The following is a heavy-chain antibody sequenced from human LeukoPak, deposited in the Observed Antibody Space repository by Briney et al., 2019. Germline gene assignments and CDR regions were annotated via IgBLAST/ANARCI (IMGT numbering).Heavy chain of an antibody. J-gene: IGHJ6*02. V-gene: IGHV1-18*01. D-gene: IGHD1-1*01. CDR2: ISAYNGNT. CDR1: GYTFTIYG. Sequence: ASVKVSCKASGYTFTIYGISWVRQAPGQGLEWMGWISAYNGNTNYAQKLQGRVTITTDTSTSTAYMELRSLRSDDTAVYYCARDTYPGYGRADYYGMDVWGQGTTGTVS. CDR3: ARDTYPGYGRADYYGMDV.